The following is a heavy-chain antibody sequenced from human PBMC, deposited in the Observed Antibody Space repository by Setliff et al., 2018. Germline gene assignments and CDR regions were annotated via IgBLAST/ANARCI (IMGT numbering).Heavy chain of an antibody. CDR3: ARDRAAIVVGPPTAAFDI. CDR2: ISCYNGDR. CDR1: GYTFNTYG. D-gene: IGHD2-2*01. J-gene: IGHJ3*02. V-gene: IGHV1-18*01. Sequence: ASVKVSCKTSGYTFNTYGISWVRQAPGQGLEWMGWISCYNGDRRYAQSLQGRVTVTTDTSTNTVYMELRSLRSDDTALYYCARDRAAIVVGPPTAAFDIWGQGTMVTV.